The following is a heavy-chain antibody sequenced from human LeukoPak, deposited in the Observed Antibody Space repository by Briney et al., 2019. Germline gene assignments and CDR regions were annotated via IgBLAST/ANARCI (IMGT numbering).Heavy chain of an antibody. V-gene: IGHV1-24*01. D-gene: IGHD4-17*01. J-gene: IGHJ3*02. CDR1: GYTLTELS. CDR3: ATARDKTTVTTIPHPDAFDI. CDR2: FDPEDGET. Sequence: ASVKVSCKVSGYTLTELSMHWVRQAPGKGLEWMGGFDPEDGETIYAQKFQGRVTMTEDTSTDTAYMEPSSLRSEDTAVYYCATARDKTTVTTIPHPDAFDIWGQGTMVTVSS.